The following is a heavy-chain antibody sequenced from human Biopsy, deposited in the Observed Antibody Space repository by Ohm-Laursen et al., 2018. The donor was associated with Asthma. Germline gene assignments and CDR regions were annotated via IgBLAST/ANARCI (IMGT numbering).Heavy chain of an antibody. V-gene: IGHV1-18*01. Sequence: GASVKASRKSSGYTFNSAGITWARQAPGQGLEWMGWISVYNGNTKLAQKLQERVTMITDTSTSTAYMELRSLRSDDTAVYFCARAVDYSHYYGIDVWGQGTTVTVS. J-gene: IGHJ6*02. CDR3: ARAVDYSHYYGIDV. CDR1: GYTFNSAG. CDR2: ISVYNGNT. D-gene: IGHD3-10*01.